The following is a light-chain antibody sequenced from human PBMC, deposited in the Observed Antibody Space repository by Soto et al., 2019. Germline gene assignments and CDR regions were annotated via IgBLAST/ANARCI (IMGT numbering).Light chain of an antibody. V-gene: IGKV3-20*01. CDR1: QSVSSSY. CDR2: GAS. CDR3: QQYGSSPLT. Sequence: ESELTQGPGTLCVSAEERAALSCRASQSVSSSYLAWYQQKPGQAPRLLIYGASSRATGIPDRFSGSGSGTAFTLTISRLEPDDFAVYYCQQYGSSPLTFGGGTKVDIK. J-gene: IGKJ4*01.